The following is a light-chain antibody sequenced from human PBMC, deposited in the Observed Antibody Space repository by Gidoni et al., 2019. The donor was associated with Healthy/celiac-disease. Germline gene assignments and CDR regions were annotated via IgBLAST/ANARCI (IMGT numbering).Light chain of an antibody. J-gene: IGLJ1*01. CDR3: SSYAGSNNFVV. CDR2: EVS. Sequence: QSALTQPPSASGSPGQSVTISCTGPSSDVGGYKYVSWYQQHPGKAPKLMIYEVSKRPAGVPERFSGSKSGNTASLTVSGLQAEDEADYYCSSYAGSNNFVVFGTGTKVTVL. CDR1: SSDVGGYKY. V-gene: IGLV2-8*01.